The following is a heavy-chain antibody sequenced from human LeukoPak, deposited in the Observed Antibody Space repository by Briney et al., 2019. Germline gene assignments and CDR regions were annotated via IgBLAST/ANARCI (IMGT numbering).Heavy chain of an antibody. CDR3: ARAYYDFWSGYLAPYYYYYYMDV. Sequence: AGGSLRLSCAVSGFSVSSNYMSWVRQAPGKGLEWVSFIYSAGNTYYADSVKGRFTVSRDNSKNTLYLQMNSLRAEDTAVYYCARAYYDFWSGYLAPYYYYYYMDVWGKGTTVTVSS. D-gene: IGHD3-3*01. CDR1: GFSVSSNY. J-gene: IGHJ6*03. V-gene: IGHV3-53*01. CDR2: IYSAGNT.